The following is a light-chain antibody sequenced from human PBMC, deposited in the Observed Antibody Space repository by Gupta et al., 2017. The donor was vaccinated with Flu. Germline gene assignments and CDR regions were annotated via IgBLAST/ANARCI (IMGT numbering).Light chain of an antibody. V-gene: IGKV3D-11*02. CDR2: DTF. Sequence: LVLTQSPDTVSASPGERATLSCRASQSVSNYLAWYQHKPGQAPRLLIYDTFNRATGIPARFSGSGSGTXFTRTIXSLEPEDFAVYDCQQRVNWQWTFGXGTKVEIK. CDR3: QQRVNWQWT. J-gene: IGKJ1*01. CDR1: QSVSNY.